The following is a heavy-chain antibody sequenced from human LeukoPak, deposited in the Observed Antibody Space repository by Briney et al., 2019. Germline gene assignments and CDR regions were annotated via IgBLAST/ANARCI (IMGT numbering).Heavy chain of an antibody. D-gene: IGHD1-26*01. J-gene: IGHJ4*02. CDR3: ARGGIVGATNGDFDY. CDR2: INHSGST. V-gene: IGHV4-34*01. CDR1: GGSFSGYY. Sequence: SETLSLTCAVYGGSFSGYYWSWIRQPPGKGLEWIGEINHSGSTNYNPSLKSRVTISVDTSKNQFSLELSSVTAADTAVYYCARGGIVGATNGDFDYWGQGTLVTVSS.